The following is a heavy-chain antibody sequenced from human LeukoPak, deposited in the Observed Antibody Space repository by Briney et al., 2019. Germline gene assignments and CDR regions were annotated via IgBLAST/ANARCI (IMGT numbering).Heavy chain of an antibody. Sequence: SETLSLTCTVSGGSISSGGYYWSWIRQHPGKGLEWIGYIYYSGSTYYNPSLKSRVTISVDTSKNQFSLKLSSVTAADTAVYYCARVNYYDNFFDYWGQGTLVTVSS. J-gene: IGHJ4*02. CDR1: GGSISSGGYY. V-gene: IGHV4-31*03. CDR2: IYYSGST. CDR3: ARVNYYDNFFDY. D-gene: IGHD3-22*01.